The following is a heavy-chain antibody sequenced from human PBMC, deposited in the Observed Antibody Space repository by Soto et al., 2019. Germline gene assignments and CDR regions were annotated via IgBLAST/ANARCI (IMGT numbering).Heavy chain of an antibody. V-gene: IGHV3-23*01. J-gene: IGHJ3*02. CDR1: GFTFSNYA. D-gene: IGHD2-2*01. CDR2: VTGRSSST. Sequence: EVRLLESGGGLVQPGGSLRLSCVASGFTFSNYAMSWVRQAPGKGLEWVSVVTGRSSSTYYADSVEGRFIISRDNSRNTLFLQMKSLGAEDTAVYYCTKHLPSKKNQRRWADAFHIWGQGTILTVSS. CDR3: TKHLPSKKNQRRWADAFHI.